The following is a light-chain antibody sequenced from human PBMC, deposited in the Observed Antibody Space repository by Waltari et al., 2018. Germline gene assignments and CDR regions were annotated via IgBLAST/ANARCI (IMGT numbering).Light chain of an antibody. CDR2: VNSDGSH. CDR1: SWHSSNV. J-gene: IGLJ3*02. Sequence: QLVLTQSPSASASLGASVKLTCTLSSWHSSNVIAWHQQQPEKGPRYLMKVNSDGSHSKGDEIPDRVSGSRSGAERYLTISSLQSEDEADYYCQTGGHGTWVFGGGTKLTVL. V-gene: IGLV4-69*01. CDR3: QTGGHGTWV.